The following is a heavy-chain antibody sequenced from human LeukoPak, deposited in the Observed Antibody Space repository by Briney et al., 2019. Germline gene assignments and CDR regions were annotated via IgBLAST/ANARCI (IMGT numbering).Heavy chain of an antibody. CDR3: AKRGVVIRVILVGFHKEAYYFDS. D-gene: IGHD3-22*01. Sequence: GGSLRLSCAVSVITPSNYGMSRVRQAPGKGLEWVAGISDSGGRTNYADSVKGRFPISRDNPKNTLYLQMNSLRAEDTAVYFCAKRGVVIRVILVGFHKEAYYFDSWGQGALVTVSS. V-gene: IGHV3-23*01. J-gene: IGHJ4*02. CDR2: ISDSGGRT. CDR1: VITPSNYG.